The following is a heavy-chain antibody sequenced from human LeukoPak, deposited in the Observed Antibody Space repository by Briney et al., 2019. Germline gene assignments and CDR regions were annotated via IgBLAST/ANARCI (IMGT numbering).Heavy chain of an antibody. Sequence: SETLSLTCTASGGSISSYYWSWIRQPPGKGLEWIGYIYYSGITNYNPSLKSRVTISVDTSKNQFSLKLSSVTAADTAVYYCARTPTLYYYNMDVWGQGTTVTVSS. CDR3: ARTPTLYYYNMDV. CDR2: IYYSGIT. V-gene: IGHV4-59*01. CDR1: GGSISSYY. J-gene: IGHJ6*03.